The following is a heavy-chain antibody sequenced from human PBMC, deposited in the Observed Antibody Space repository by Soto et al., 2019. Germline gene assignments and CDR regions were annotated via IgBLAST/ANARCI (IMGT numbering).Heavy chain of an antibody. D-gene: IGHD3-10*01. CDR1: GGSFSSSSYY. V-gene: IGHV4-39*01. CDR3: ARHWITMVRGVCHFDY. CDR2: IYYSGST. J-gene: IGHJ4*02. Sequence: SETLSLTCTVSGGSFSSSSYYWGWIRQPPGKGLEWIGSIYYSGSTYYNPSLKSRVTISVDTFKNQFSLKLISVTAADTAVYYCARHWITMVRGVCHFDYWGQGTLVTVSS.